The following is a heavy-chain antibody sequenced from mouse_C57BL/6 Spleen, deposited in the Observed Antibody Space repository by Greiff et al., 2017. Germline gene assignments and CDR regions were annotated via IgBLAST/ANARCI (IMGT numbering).Heavy chain of an antibody. V-gene: IGHV7-1*01. CDR2: SRNKANDYTT. Sequence: EVKLMESGGGLVQSGRSLRLSCATSGFTFSDFYMEWVRQAPGKGLEWIAASRNKANDYTTEYSASVKGRFIVSRDTSQSILYLQMNALRAEDTAIYYCARDADYYGSSMGAMDYWGQGTSVTVSS. D-gene: IGHD1-1*01. CDR1: GFTFSDFY. J-gene: IGHJ4*01. CDR3: ARDADYYGSSMGAMDY.